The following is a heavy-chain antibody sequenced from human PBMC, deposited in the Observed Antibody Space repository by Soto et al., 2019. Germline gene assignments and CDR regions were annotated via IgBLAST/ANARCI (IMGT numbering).Heavy chain of an antibody. D-gene: IGHD3-3*01. CDR2: TSYTGNT. J-gene: IGHJ5*02. Sequence: PSETLSLTCIVSGGSVTSYHWSWIRQFPGKGLEWIAYTSYTGNTNYNPSLKSRVTISVDTSKNQFSLRLSSVTAADTAIYYCATRITVFGLLIPPFDPWGQGTQVTVSS. CDR3: ATRITVFGLLIPPFDP. CDR1: GGSVTSYH. V-gene: IGHV4-59*02.